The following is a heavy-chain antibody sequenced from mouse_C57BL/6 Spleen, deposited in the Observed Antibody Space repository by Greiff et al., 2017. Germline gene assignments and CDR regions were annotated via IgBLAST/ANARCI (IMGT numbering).Heavy chain of an antibody. J-gene: IGHJ1*03. CDR2: LDPSDSYT. CDR1: GYTFTSYW. CDR3: ARSGYYYGSSYGSYWYFDV. D-gene: IGHD1-1*01. V-gene: IGHV1-69*01. Sequence: QVQLKQPGAELVMPGASVTLSCKASGYTFTSYWLHWVKQRPGQGLEWIGELDPSDSYTNYNQKFKGKSTLPVDKSSSTAYMQLSSLTSEDSAVYYCARSGYYYGSSYGSYWYFDVWGTGTTVTVSS.